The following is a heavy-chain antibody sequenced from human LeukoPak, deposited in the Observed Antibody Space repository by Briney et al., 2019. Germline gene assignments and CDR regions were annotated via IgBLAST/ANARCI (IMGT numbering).Heavy chain of an antibody. CDR1: GFTFSSYG. CDR2: ISYDGSNK. Sequence: GGSLRLSCAASGFTFSSYGMHWFRQAPGKGLEWVAVISYDGSNKYYADSVKGRFTISRDNSKNTLYLQMNSLRAEDTAVYYCAKPRKRVVTVDFDYWGQGTLVTVSS. D-gene: IGHD4-23*01. V-gene: IGHV3-30*18. CDR3: AKPRKRVVTVDFDY. J-gene: IGHJ4*02.